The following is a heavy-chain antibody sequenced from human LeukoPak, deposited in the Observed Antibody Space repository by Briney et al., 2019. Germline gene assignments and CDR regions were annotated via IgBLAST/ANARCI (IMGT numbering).Heavy chain of an antibody. CDR1: GGTFSSYA. D-gene: IGHD3-9*01. J-gene: IGHJ4*02. Sequence: SVKVSCKASGGTFSSYAISWVRQAPGQGLEWMGGIIPIFGTANYAQKFQGRVTITADESTSTAYMELSSLRSEDTAVYYCAMARGLRYFNWLGIGYWGQGTLVTVSS. CDR3: AMARGLRYFNWLGIGY. V-gene: IGHV1-69*01. CDR2: IIPIFGTA.